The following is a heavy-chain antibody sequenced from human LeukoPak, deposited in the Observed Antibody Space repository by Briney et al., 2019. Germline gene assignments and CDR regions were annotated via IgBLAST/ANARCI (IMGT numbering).Heavy chain of an antibody. J-gene: IGHJ6*02. CDR1: GFTFSSYG. CDR3: AKNGPECSSTSCYHRSDYYYGMDV. D-gene: IGHD2-2*01. Sequence: GGSLRLSCAASGFTFSSYGMHWVRQAPGKGLEWVAVISYDGSNKYYADSVKGRFTISRDNSKNTLYLQMDSLRAEDTAVYYCAKNGPECSSTSCYHRSDYYYGMDVWGQGTTVTVSS. V-gene: IGHV3-30*18. CDR2: ISYDGSNK.